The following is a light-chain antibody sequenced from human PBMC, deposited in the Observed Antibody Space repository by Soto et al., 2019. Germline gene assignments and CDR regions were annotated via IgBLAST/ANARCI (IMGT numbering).Light chain of an antibody. J-gene: IGKJ4*01. CDR3: QQYESYPMT. V-gene: IGKV1-5*03. CDR2: KAS. CDR1: QSISSW. Sequence: DSQMTQYPSTLSASVGDTVTITCRASQSISSWLAWYQQKPGKAPKLLISKASTLQSGVPPRFSGSGSGTEFTLTISSLQPDDFATYYCQQYESYPMTFGGVTKVDIK.